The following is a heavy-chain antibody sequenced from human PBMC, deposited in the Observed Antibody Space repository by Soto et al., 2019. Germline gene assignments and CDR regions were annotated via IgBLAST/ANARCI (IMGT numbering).Heavy chain of an antibody. CDR1: GYTFTGYY. CDR2: INPNSGGT. CDR3: ARDGCSGGSCYGFDP. J-gene: IGHJ5*02. D-gene: IGHD2-15*01. Sequence: ASVKVSCKASGYTFTGYYMHWVRQAPGQGLEWMGWINPNSGGTNYAQKFQGWVTMTRDTSISTAYMELSRLRSDDTAVYYCARDGCSGGSCYGFDPWGQGTLVTVSS. V-gene: IGHV1-2*04.